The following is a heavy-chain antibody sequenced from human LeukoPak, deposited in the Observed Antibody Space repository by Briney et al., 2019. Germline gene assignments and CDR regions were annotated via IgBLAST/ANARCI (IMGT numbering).Heavy chain of an antibody. CDR1: GGSFSGYY. CDR3: ARRRYFHYMDV. CDR2: INHSGST. J-gene: IGHJ6*03. Sequence: SETLSLTCAVYGGSFSGYYWSWIRQPPGKGLEWIGEINHSGSTNYNPSLKSRVTISVDTSKNQFSLKLTSVTAADTAVYYCARRRYFHYMDVWGKGTTVTISS. V-gene: IGHV4-34*01.